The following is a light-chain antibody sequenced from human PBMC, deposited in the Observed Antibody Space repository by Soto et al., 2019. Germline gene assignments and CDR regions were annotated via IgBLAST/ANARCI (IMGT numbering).Light chain of an antibody. V-gene: IGKV1-16*01. Sequence: DIQMTQSPSSLSVSVGDRVTITCRASQDIGSSLGWFQQKPGKAPKSLIYAASTLQVGVPSRFSSSGSGTDFILTISSLQPEDFATYYCHQYNSYPRTFGQGTKVEIK. CDR1: QDIGSS. CDR2: AAS. CDR3: HQYNSYPRT. J-gene: IGKJ1*01.